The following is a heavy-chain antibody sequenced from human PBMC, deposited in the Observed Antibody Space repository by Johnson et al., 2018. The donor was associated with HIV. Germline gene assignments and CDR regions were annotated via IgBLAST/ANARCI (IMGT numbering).Heavy chain of an antibody. CDR1: GFTFSSYV. J-gene: IGHJ3*02. CDR3: ASEVRGGLDI. Sequence: MQLVESGGGLVQPGGSLRVSCAASGFTFSSYVMSWVRQAPGKGLEWVSAISGSGGSTYYADSVKGRFTISRDNSKNTLYLQMNSLRVEDTAVYYCASEVRGGLDIWGQGTMVTVAS. V-gene: IGHV3-23*04. CDR2: ISGSGGST. D-gene: IGHD3-10*01.